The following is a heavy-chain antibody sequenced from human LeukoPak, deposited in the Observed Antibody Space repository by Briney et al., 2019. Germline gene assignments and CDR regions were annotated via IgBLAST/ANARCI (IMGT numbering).Heavy chain of an antibody. CDR3: ARDANWNGGYYYYGMDV. J-gene: IGHJ6*02. Sequence: SETLSLTCTVSGGSISSYYWSWIRQPAGKGLEWIGRIYTSGGTNYNPSLKSRVTMSVDTSKNQFSLKLSSVTAADTAVYYCARDANWNGGYYYYGMDVWGQGTTVTVSS. CDR1: GGSISSYY. CDR2: IYTSGGT. V-gene: IGHV4-4*07. D-gene: IGHD1-1*01.